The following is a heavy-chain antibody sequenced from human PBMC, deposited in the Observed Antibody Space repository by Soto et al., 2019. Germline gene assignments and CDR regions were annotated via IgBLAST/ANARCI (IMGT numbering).Heavy chain of an antibody. Sequence: ASVKVSCKAPGGTFNSYAISWVRHAPGKGLEWMGGIIPIFGTANYAQKFQGRVTITADESTSTAYMELSSLRSGDTAVYYCARLMITFGGAPPYYYGMDVWGQGTTVTVSS. J-gene: IGHJ6*02. CDR2: IIPIFGTA. D-gene: IGHD3-16*01. CDR1: GGTFNSYA. CDR3: ARLMITFGGAPPYYYGMDV. V-gene: IGHV1-69*13.